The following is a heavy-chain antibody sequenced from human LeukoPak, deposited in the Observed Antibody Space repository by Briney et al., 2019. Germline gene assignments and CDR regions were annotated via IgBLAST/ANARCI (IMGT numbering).Heavy chain of an antibody. D-gene: IGHD3-10*01. V-gene: IGHV3-66*01. CDR1: GFTVNSNY. CDR3: AANYHGAGSYSPY. CDR2: IYNDGTT. Sequence: GGSLRLSCAASGFTVNSNYMSWVRQAAGKGLQYVSVIYNDGTTFYRDSVRGRFTMSRDDSKNTLYLQMNSLTTEDTAVYYCAANYHGAGSYSPYWGRGTLVTVSS. J-gene: IGHJ4*02.